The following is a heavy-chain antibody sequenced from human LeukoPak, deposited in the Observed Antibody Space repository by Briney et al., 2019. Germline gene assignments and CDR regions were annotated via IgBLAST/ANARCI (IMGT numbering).Heavy chain of an antibody. D-gene: IGHD4-23*01. CDR2: ISSSSSYI. J-gene: IGHJ4*02. CDR1: GFTFSSYS. Sequence: PGGSLRLSCAASGFTFSSYSMNWVRQAPGKGLEWVSSISSSSSYIYYADSVKGRFTISRDNAKNSLYLQMNSLRAEDTAVYYCARDRAATVEPLDYWGQGTLVTVSS. CDR3: ARDRAATVEPLDY. V-gene: IGHV3-21*01.